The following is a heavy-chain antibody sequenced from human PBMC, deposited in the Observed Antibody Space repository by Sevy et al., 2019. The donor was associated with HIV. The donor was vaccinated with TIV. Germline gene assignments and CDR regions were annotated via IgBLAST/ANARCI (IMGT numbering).Heavy chain of an antibody. J-gene: IGHJ5*02. Sequence: GGSLRLSCEASGFTFSSYGMTWVRQAPEKGLEWVSSISDSGGTTYYVDSVKGRFTISRDNSKNTLYLQVNSLRAEDTATYYCAKGDWSGAGSYKWVDPWGQGTLVTVSS. CDR3: AKGDWSGAGSYKWVDP. CDR1: GFTFSSYG. CDR2: ISDSGGTT. D-gene: IGHD3-3*01. V-gene: IGHV3-23*01.